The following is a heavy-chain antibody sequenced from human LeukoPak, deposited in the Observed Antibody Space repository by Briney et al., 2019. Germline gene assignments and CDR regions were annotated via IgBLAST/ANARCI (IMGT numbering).Heavy chain of an antibody. CDR1: GYTFTSSKINFISYD. Sequence: PSVKVSCKASGYTFTSSKINFISYDINWVRQAAGRGLEWMGWMNPNSGTTGYAQKFKGSVTMTMHTSISPANMQLSRLPSDDTAVYYCLRLEVRGLIGPWGQGAPVTVSS. CDR3: LRLEVRGLIGP. CDR2: MNPNSGTT. D-gene: IGHD3-10*01. J-gene: IGHJ4*03. V-gene: IGHV1-8*01.